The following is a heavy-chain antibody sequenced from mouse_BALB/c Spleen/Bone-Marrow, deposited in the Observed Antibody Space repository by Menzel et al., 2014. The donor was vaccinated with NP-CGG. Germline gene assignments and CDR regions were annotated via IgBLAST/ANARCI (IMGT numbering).Heavy chain of an antibody. CDR1: GYTFTDYW. J-gene: IGHJ3*01. CDR3: AISIEYRPLVY. V-gene: IGHV1-69*01. CDR2: IDTSDSYT. Sequence: VKLVESGAELVMPGASVKMSCKASGYTFTDYWMHWVKQRPGQGLEWIGAIDTSDSYTSYNQKFKGKATLTVDKSSNTAYMQLKSLTSEDSAIYYCAISIEYRPLVYWGQGTLVTVSA. D-gene: IGHD2-14*01.